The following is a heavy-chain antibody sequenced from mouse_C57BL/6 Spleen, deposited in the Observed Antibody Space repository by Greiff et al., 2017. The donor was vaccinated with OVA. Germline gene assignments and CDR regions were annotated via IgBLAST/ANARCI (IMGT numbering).Heavy chain of an antibody. J-gene: IGHJ1*03. CDR1: GYTFTSYG. D-gene: IGHD1-1*01. CDR2: IYPRSGNT. V-gene: IGHV1-81*01. Sequence: VQLQQSGAELARPGASVKLSCKASGYTFTSYGISWVKQSTGQGLEWIGEIYPRSGNTYYNEKFKGKATLTADKSSSTAYMELRSLTSEDSAVYFCARWYYGSSHWYFDVWGTGTTVTVSS. CDR3: ARWYYGSSHWYFDV.